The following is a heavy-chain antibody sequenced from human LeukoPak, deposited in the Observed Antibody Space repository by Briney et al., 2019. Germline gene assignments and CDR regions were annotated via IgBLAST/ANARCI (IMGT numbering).Heavy chain of an antibody. CDR1: GFSFSSYS. Sequence: PGGSLRLSCAASGFSFSSYSMNWVRRAPGKGLEWVSYISGSGNAKHYTDSVKGRFTISRDNAKNALYLQMNSLRAEDTAVYFCARDYLYAFDYWGQGTLVTVSS. J-gene: IGHJ4*02. D-gene: IGHD2-2*01. CDR3: ARDYLYAFDY. V-gene: IGHV3-48*01. CDR2: ISGSGNAK.